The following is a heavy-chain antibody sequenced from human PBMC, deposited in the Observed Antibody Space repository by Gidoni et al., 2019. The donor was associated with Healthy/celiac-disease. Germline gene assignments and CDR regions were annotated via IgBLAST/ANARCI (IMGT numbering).Heavy chain of an antibody. V-gene: IGHV1-2*02. CDR2: INPNSGGT. J-gene: IGHJ2*01. Sequence: QVQLVQSGAEVTKPGASVKVSCKASGYTFTGYYLHWVRQAPGQGLEWMGWINPNSGGTNYAQKFQGRVTMTRDTSISTAYMELSRLRSDDTAVYYCARGRYRHRSAGRSHWYFDLWGRGTLVTVSS. D-gene: IGHD1-26*01. CDR3: ARGRYRHRSAGRSHWYFDL. CDR1: GYTFTGYY.